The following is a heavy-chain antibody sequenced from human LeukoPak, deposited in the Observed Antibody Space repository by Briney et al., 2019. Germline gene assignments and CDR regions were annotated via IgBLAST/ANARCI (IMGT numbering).Heavy chain of an antibody. D-gene: IGHD6-13*01. CDR1: GGSISSSSYY. V-gene: IGHV4-39*01. CDR3: ASEATSSSWYEAVDY. CDR2: IYYSGST. J-gene: IGHJ4*02. Sequence: SETLSLTCTVSGGSISSSSYYWGWIRQPPGKGLEWTGSIYYSGSTYYNPSLKSRVTISVDTSKNQFSLKLSSVTAADTAVYYCASEATSSSWYEAVDYWGQGTLVTVSS.